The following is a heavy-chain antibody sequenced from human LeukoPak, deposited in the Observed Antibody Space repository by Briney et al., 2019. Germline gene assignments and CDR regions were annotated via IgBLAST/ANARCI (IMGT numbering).Heavy chain of an antibody. V-gene: IGHV1-18*01. CDR3: ARDKIWMTTVPNAFDI. CDR1: GYTFTSYG. Sequence: GASVKVSCKASGYTFTSYGISWVRQAPGQGLEWMGWISAYNGNTNYAQKLQGRVTMTTDTSTNTAYMELRSLRSDDTAVYYCARDKIWMTTVPNAFDIWGQGTMVTVSS. D-gene: IGHD4-17*01. CDR2: ISAYNGNT. J-gene: IGHJ3*02.